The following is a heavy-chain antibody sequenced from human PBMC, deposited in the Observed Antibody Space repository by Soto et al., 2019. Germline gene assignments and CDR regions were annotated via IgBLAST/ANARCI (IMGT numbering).Heavy chain of an antibody. V-gene: IGHV1-69*01. Sequence: QVQLAQSGAEVKKPGSSVKVSCKASGDTFSSYAISWVRQAPGQGLEWMGGIIPIFGTANYAQKFQGRVTSTADESTSTAYMELSSLRSEDTAVYYCARDGSGYRSRASPMDVWGQGTTVTVSS. D-gene: IGHD3-22*01. CDR1: GDTFSSYA. J-gene: IGHJ6*02. CDR3: ARDGSGYRSRASPMDV. CDR2: IIPIFGTA.